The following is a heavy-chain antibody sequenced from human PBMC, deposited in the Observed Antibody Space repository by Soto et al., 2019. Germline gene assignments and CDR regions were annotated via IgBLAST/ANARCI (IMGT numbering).Heavy chain of an antibody. Sequence: QVQLVESGGGLVKPGGSLRLSCAASGFTFSDYYMSWIRQAPGKGLEWVSYISSSSSYTNYADSVKGRFTISRDNAKNSLYLQMNSLRAEDTAVYYCASGESIAARDGYYYYGMDVWGQGTTVTVSS. CDR1: GFTFSDYY. J-gene: IGHJ6*02. D-gene: IGHD6-6*01. V-gene: IGHV3-11*06. CDR2: ISSSSSYT. CDR3: ASGESIAARDGYYYYGMDV.